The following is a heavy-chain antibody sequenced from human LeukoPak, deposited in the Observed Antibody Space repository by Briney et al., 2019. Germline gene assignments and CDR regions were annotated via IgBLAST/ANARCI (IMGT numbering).Heavy chain of an antibody. Sequence: GGALRLSCAASGFTFRDYSMNWVRPVPGKGVEWISSMSSSSTYIYYADAVKGRFTISRDNTQSPVFLQMNSLRVDDTAIYYCARELSWGFSFDYWGQGTLVTVSS. D-gene: IGHD3-10*01. CDR3: ARELSWGFSFDY. J-gene: IGHJ4*02. CDR1: GFTFRDYS. CDR2: MSSSSTYI. V-gene: IGHV3-21*01.